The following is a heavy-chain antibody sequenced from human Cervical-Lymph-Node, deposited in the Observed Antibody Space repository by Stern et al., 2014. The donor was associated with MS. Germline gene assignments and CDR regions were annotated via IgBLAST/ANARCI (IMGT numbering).Heavy chain of an antibody. CDR2: FIPLFGTT. CDR1: GGIFSNYA. Sequence: QVQLVQSGAEVKKPWSSVTVSCKASGGIFSNYAISWVRQAPGQGLEWMGAFIPLFGTTFYAQKFQGRVTITADDSTSTVYMHLSSLRSEDTAVYYCARDNDDNGMDVWGQGTTITVSS. V-gene: IGHV1-69*01. J-gene: IGHJ6*02. CDR3: ARDNDDNGMDV. D-gene: IGHD1-1*01.